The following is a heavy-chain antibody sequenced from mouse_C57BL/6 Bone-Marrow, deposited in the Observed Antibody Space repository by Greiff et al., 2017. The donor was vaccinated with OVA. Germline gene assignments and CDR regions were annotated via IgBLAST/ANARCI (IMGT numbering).Heavy chain of an antibody. CDR2: INPYNGGT. Sequence: EVQLQQSGPVLVKPGASVKMSCKASGYTFTDYYMNWVKQSHGKSLEWIGVINPYNGGTSYNQKFKGKATLTVDKSTSTAYMELNSLTSEDSAVYYCARSGHAMDYWGQGTSVTVSS. V-gene: IGHV1-19*01. CDR1: GYTFTDYY. J-gene: IGHJ4*01. CDR3: ARSGHAMDY.